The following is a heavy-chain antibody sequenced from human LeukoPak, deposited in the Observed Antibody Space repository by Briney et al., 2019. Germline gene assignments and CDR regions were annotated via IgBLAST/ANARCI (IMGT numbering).Heavy chain of an antibody. J-gene: IGHJ6*02. CDR1: GGTFTIYA. CDR2: IIPILGIA. V-gene: IGHV1-69*04. D-gene: IGHD5-18*01. Sequence: SVKVSSTASGGTFTIYAISWVRQAPGPGIEWMGRIIPILGIANYAQNCQGRVTISADKYTSTAYMELSSLRSEDTAVYYCARAHVDTAMDDGMDVWGQGTTVTVSS. CDR3: ARAHVDTAMDDGMDV.